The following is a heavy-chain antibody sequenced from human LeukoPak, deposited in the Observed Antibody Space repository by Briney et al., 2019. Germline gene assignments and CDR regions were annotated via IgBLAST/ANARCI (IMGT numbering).Heavy chain of an antibody. Sequence: PGGSLRLSCAASGFTFSDYAMSWVRQSPGRGLEWVSTITYTGDDTYYADSVKGRFTISRDNSRNTLYLQMSSLRAEDAALYYCAKLGCSAGSCYSNHWGQGTLVTVSS. CDR3: AKLGCSAGSCYSNH. D-gene: IGHD2-15*01. J-gene: IGHJ5*02. CDR2: ITYTGDDT. CDR1: GFTFSDYA. V-gene: IGHV3-23*01.